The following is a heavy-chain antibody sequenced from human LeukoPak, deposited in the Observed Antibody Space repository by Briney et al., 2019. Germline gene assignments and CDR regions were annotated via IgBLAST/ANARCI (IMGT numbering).Heavy chain of an antibody. V-gene: IGHV4-59*12. Sequence: SETLSLTCTVSGGSIGSYYWSWIRQPAGKGLEWIGEIYHSGSTNCNPSLKSRVTISVDKSKNQFSLKLSSETAADTAIYYCASARGGGYDLSTQIDPWGQGTLVTVSS. CDR3: ASARGGGYDLSTQIDP. CDR2: IYHSGST. CDR1: GGSIGSYY. J-gene: IGHJ5*02. D-gene: IGHD5-12*01.